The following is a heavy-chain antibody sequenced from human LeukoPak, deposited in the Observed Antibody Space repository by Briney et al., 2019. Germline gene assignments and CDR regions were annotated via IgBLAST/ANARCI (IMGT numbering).Heavy chain of an antibody. CDR1: GGSISSYY. V-gene: IGHV4-4*07. CDR3: ARDFSAGSFDY. Sequence: PSETLSLTCTVSGGSISSYYWSWIRQPAGKGLEWIGRIYTSGSTNYNPSLKSRVTMSVDTSKNQFSLKLGPVTAADTAVYYCARDFSAGSFDYWGQGTLVTVSS. CDR2: IYTSGST. D-gene: IGHD6-13*01. J-gene: IGHJ4*02.